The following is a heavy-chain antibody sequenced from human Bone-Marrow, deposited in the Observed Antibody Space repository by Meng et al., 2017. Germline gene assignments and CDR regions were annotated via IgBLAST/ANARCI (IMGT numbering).Heavy chain of an antibody. J-gene: IGHJ4*02. Sequence: QVQLVQSGAEVKKPGASVKVSCKASGYTFTSYGITWVRQAPGQGLEWMGWISTYNGNTKYAQKLQGRVTMTTDTSTSTAYIYMELRSLRSDDTAVYYCARDGYYDSSGPFDYWGQGTLVTVSS. CDR1: GYTFTSYG. CDR3: ARDGYYDSSGPFDY. CDR2: ISTYNGNT. D-gene: IGHD3-22*01. V-gene: IGHV1-18*01.